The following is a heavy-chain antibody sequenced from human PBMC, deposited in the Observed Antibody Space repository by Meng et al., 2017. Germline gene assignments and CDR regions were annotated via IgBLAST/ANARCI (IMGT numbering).Heavy chain of an antibody. J-gene: IGHJ4*02. D-gene: IGHD2/OR15-2a*01. Sequence: VPLQQWGAGLLKPSETLSLTCAVYGGSFSGYYWGWIRQPPGKGLEWIGEINHSGSTNYNPSLKSRVTISVDTSKNQFSLKLSSVTAADTAVYYCARVGSFLRDYWGQGTLVTVSS. V-gene: IGHV4-34*01. CDR1: GGSFSGYY. CDR3: ARVGSFLRDY. CDR2: INHSGST.